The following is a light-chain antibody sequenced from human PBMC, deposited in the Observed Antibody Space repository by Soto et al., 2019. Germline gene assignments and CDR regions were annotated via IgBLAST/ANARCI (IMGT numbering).Light chain of an antibody. V-gene: IGKV2-30*02. J-gene: IGKJ5*01. CDR1: QSLVHSDGIAY. CDR2: KVS. CDR3: MQGTHWPIT. Sequence: FVMTQSPLSLPVTLGQPASISCRSNQSLVHSDGIAYFSWFQQRPGRSPRRLIYKVSNRDSGVLARFSGSGSGTDFALKISRVEAEDVGVYYCMQGTHWPITFGQGTRLEIK.